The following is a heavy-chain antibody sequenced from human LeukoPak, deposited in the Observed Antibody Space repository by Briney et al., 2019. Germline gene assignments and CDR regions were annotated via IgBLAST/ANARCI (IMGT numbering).Heavy chain of an antibody. J-gene: IGHJ4*02. CDR3: ARGLHGGGRGLYFGY. D-gene: IGHD3-3*01. Sequence: GASVKVSCKASGYTFTSYGISWVRQATGQGLEWMGWMNPNSGNTGYAQKFQGRVTITRNTSISTAYMALSSLRSEDTAVYYCARGLHGGGRGLYFGYWGQGTLVTVSS. CDR2: MNPNSGNT. CDR1: GYTFTSYG. V-gene: IGHV1-8*03.